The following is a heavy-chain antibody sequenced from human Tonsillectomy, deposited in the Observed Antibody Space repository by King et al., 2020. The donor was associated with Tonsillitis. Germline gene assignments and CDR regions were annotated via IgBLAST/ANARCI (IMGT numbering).Heavy chain of an antibody. D-gene: IGHD3-10*01. CDR3: ARERLLYGSRYFHADYFFDD. J-gene: IGHJ4*02. V-gene: IGHV3-11*01. CDR1: GFTFSDYF. CDR2: ISRSGSTI. Sequence: VQLVESGGGLVKPGGSLRLSCAASGFTFSDYFMSWIRQAPGKGLEWVSYISRSGSTIDYADSVKGRFTISRDNAKNSLYLQMNSLRAEDTAVYYCARERLLYGSRYFHADYFFDDRGQGTLVTVSS.